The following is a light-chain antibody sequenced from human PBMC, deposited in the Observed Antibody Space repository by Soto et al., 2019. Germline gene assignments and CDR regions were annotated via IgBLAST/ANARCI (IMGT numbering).Light chain of an antibody. V-gene: IGLV2-11*01. Sequence: QSALPQPRSVSGSPGQSVTISCTGTNSDVGGYNYVSWYQQHPGTAPKLMIYDVIKRPSGVPDRFSGSKSGNTASLTISGLQAEDEADYFCCSYAGSYTYVFGTGTKVTVL. CDR3: CSYAGSYTYV. CDR1: NSDVGGYNY. CDR2: DVI. J-gene: IGLJ1*01.